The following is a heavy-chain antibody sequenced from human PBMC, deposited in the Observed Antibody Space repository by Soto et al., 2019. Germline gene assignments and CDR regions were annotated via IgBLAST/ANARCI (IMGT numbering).Heavy chain of an antibody. CDR3: AKDFKGITIFGVASFDY. CDR2: ISGSGGST. D-gene: IGHD3-3*01. V-gene: IGHV3-23*01. Sequence: GGSLRLSCAASGFTFSSYAMSWVRQAPGKGLEWVSAISGSGGSTYYADSVKGRFTISRDNSKKTLYLQMNSLRAEDTAVYYCAKDFKGITIFGVASFDYWGQGTLVTVSS. J-gene: IGHJ4*02. CDR1: GFTFSSYA.